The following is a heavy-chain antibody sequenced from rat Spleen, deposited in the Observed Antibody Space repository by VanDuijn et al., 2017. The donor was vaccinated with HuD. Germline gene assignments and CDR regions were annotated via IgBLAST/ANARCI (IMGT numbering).Heavy chain of an antibody. CDR3: ARHRNNYFDY. CDR2: IWTGGST. J-gene: IGHJ2*01. CDR1: GFSLTSYN. D-gene: IGHD1-5*01. V-gene: IGHV2-30*01. Sequence: QVQLKESGPGLVQPSQTLSLTCTVSGFSLTSYNVHWVRQPTGKGLEWMGIIWTGGSTDYNSALKSRLSISRDTSKSQVFLKMNSLQTDDTAKYFCARHRNNYFDYWGQGVMVTVSS.